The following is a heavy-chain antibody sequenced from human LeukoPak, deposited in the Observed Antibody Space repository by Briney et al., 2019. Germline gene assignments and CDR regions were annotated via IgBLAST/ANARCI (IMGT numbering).Heavy chain of an antibody. Sequence: GGSLRLSCAAFGFTLNSYLMSWVRQAPGRGLEWVANIKKDGSEENYLDSVKGRFTVSRDNAENSLFLQMNSLRGEDTAVYYCAKRLYPEKLPGSFFEQWGQGTQVTVSS. CDR1: GFTLNSYL. CDR3: AKRLYPEKLPGSFFEQ. D-gene: IGHD3-10*01. V-gene: IGHV3-7*01. J-gene: IGHJ4*02. CDR2: IKKDGSEE.